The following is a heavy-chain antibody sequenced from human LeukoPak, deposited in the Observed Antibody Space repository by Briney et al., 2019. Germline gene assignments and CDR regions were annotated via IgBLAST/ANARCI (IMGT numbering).Heavy chain of an antibody. CDR1: GFTFSSYA. Sequence: GSLRLSCAASGFTFSSYAMSWVRQAPGKGLQWVSTISYDGDNKYYVDSVKGRFTISRDNSKNTLYLQMNSLRAEDTAVYYCARAGGQLLHGFGYFEYWGQGTLVTVSS. V-gene: IGHV3-30*04. J-gene: IGHJ4*02. D-gene: IGHD6-13*01. CDR2: ISYDGDNK. CDR3: ARAGGQLLHGFGYFEY.